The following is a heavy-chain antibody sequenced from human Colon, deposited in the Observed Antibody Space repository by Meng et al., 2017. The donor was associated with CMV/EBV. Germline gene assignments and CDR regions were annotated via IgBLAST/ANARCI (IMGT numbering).Heavy chain of an antibody. J-gene: IGHJ1*01. Sequence: VGVVQSGAEVKQPGASVRVSCMSYGYTFSGYYVHWVRQAPGQGLEWMGWMDPTTGRTDYAQKFQGTVTMTRDTSISTAYSELSRLTSDDTAVYYCASHSSYVWGSHHWGQGTLVTVSS. D-gene: IGHD3-16*01. CDR2: MDPTTGRT. CDR3: ASHSSYVWGSHH. CDR1: GYTFSGYY. V-gene: IGHV1-2*02.